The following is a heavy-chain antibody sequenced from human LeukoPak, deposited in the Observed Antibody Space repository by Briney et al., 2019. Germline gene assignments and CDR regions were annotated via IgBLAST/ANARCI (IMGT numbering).Heavy chain of an antibody. D-gene: IGHD5-12*01. CDR1: GGSISSYY. CDR2: THTSGST. CDR3: ARGMAAAYDYNWFDP. J-gene: IGHJ5*02. V-gene: IGHV4-4*07. Sequence: SETLSLTCTVSGGSISSYYWSWIRQPAGKGLEWIGRTHTSGSTNYNPSLKSRVTISVGTSKNQFSLKLSSVTAADTAVYFCARGMAAAYDYNWFDPWGQGTLVTVSS.